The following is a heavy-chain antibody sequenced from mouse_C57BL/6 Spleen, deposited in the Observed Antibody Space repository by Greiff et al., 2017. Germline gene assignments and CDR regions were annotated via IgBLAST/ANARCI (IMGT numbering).Heavy chain of an antibody. CDR2: ISYDGSN. Sequence: EVQLQESGPGLVKPSQSLSLTCSVTGYSITSGYYWNWIRQFPGNKLEWMGYISYDGSNNYNPSLKNRISITRDTSKNQFFLKLNSVTTEDTATYYCATIYYDYGYYAMDYWGQGASVTVSS. D-gene: IGHD2-4*01. J-gene: IGHJ4*01. CDR1: GYSITSGYY. CDR3: ATIYYDYGYYAMDY. V-gene: IGHV3-6*01.